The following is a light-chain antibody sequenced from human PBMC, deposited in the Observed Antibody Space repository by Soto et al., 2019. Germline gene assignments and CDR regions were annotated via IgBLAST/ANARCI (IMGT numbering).Light chain of an antibody. Sequence: QTVVTQEPSFSVSPGGTVTLTCGLSSGSVSTSFYPSWYQQTPGQTPRTLIYTTNSRSPGVPDRFSGSILGNKAALTITGARPDDECDYSCALYMGRGIWVLGGGPSSPS. CDR3: ALYMGRGIWV. CDR2: TTN. J-gene: IGLJ3*02. CDR1: SGSVSTSFY. V-gene: IGLV8-61*01.